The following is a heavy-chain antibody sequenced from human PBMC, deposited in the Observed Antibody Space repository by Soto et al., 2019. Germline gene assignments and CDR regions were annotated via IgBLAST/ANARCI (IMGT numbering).Heavy chain of an antibody. Sequence: EVQLVESGGGLVQPGGSLRLSCVGSRFTFSTYWMHWVRQAPGKGLVWVSRINSDGSTTNYADSVKGRFTISRDNAKNTLYLQMNSLRAEDTAVYYCARDAYYDMGVWGRGTTVTVSS. CDR3: ARDAYYDMGV. V-gene: IGHV3-74*01. CDR2: INSDGSTT. J-gene: IGHJ6*02. CDR1: RFTFSTYW.